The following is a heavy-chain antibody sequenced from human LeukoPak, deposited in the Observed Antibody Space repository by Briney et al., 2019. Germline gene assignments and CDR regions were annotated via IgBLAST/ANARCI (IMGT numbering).Heavy chain of an antibody. J-gene: IGHJ4*02. CDR1: GFTFSSYS. CDR3: AKNDIGYYFDF. V-gene: IGHV3-21*04. Sequence: GGSLRLSCAASGFTFSSYSMNWVRQAPGKGLEWVSSISSSSSYIYYADSVKGRFTISRDNSKNTLYLQMNSLRAEDTAIYFCAKNDIGYYFDFGGQGTLVTVSS. CDR2: ISSSSSYI. D-gene: IGHD3-9*01.